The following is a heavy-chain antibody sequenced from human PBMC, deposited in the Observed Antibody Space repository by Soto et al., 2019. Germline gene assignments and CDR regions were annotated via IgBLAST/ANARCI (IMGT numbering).Heavy chain of an antibody. CDR1: GFTLSDYA. CDR3: ARRGYDFSYYFDY. CDR2: LSNDGSNE. J-gene: IGHJ4*02. V-gene: IGHV3-30-3*01. D-gene: IGHD5-12*01. Sequence: GGSLRLSCAASGFTLSDYAMHWVRQAPGKGLEWVALLSNDGSNEKYANSLKGRFTMTRDTSTSTVYMELSSLRSEDTAVYYCARRGYDFSYYFDYWGQGTLVTVSS.